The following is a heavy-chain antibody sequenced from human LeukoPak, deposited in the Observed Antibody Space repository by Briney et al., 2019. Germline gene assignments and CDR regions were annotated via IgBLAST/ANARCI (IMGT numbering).Heavy chain of an antibody. CDR1: GGSFSNYY. Sequence: PSETLSLTCAVYGGSFSNYYWSWIRQPPGKGLEWIGEINDSGRTNYNPSLMSRVTVSVDTSKNKFSLRLTCVTARDTAVYYCGSRCHYGRNYYIDVWGNGATVSFSS. D-gene: IGHD4-17*01. CDR2: INDSGRT. V-gene: IGHV4-34*01. CDR3: GSRCHYGRNYYIDV. J-gene: IGHJ6*03.